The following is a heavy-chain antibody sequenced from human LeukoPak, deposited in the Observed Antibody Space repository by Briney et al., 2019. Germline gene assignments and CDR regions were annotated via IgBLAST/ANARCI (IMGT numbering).Heavy chain of an antibody. J-gene: IGHJ3*02. D-gene: IGHD7-27*01. CDR2: ISWNSGSI. CDR1: GFTFDDYA. CDR3: AKANWDDAFDI. Sequence: GRSLRLSCAASGFTFDDYAMHWVRQAPGKGLEWVSGISWNSGSIGYADSVKGRFTISRDNAKNSLYLQMNSLRAEDTALYYCAKANWDDAFDIWGQGTLVTVSS. V-gene: IGHV3-9*01.